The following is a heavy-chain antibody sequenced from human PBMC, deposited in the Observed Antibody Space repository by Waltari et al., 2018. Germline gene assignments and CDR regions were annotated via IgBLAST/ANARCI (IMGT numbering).Heavy chain of an antibody. CDR1: GFTFSSYW. CDR3: ARPCPPPYYYGSGEIGYGLDV. CDR2: IKQEGSEK. D-gene: IGHD3-10*01. Sequence: EVQLVESGGGLVQPGGSLRPSCAASGFTFSSYWMGWVRQAPGKGLEWVANIKQEGSEKYYVDSWKGRFTISRDNAKQLVFLQMNSLRVEDAAVYYCARPCPPPYYYGSGEIGYGLDVWGQGTTVTVSS. J-gene: IGHJ6*02. V-gene: IGHV3-7*01.